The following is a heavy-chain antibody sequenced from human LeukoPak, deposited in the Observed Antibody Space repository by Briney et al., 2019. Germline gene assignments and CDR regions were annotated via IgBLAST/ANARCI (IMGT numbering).Heavy chain of an antibody. J-gene: IGHJ4*02. CDR1: GFTFTSFA. V-gene: IGHV3-48*03. CDR2: ISSSGKAI. Sequence: GGSLRLSCAASGFTFTSFAMSWVRQAPGKGLEWVSYISSSGKAIYYADSVKGRFTISRDNAKNSLYLQMNRLGAEDTAVYYCARQHYGFWLPADYWGQGTLVTVSS. D-gene: IGHD3-3*01. CDR3: ARQHYGFWLPADY.